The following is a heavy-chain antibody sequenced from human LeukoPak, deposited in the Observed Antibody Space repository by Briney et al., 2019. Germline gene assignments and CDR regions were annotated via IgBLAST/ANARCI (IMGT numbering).Heavy chain of an antibody. CDR3: ARGAKDLWSGHFEL. CDR2: MYISGST. V-gene: IGHV4-61*02. D-gene: IGHD3-3*01. Sequence: SETLSLTCTVSGGSINSGDYYWSWIRQPAGKGLEWIGCMYISGSTNYNPSLESRVTISVDTSKNQFSLKLSSVAAADTAVYYCARGAKDLWSGHFELWGQGTLVTVSS. CDR1: GGSINSGDYY. J-gene: IGHJ4*02.